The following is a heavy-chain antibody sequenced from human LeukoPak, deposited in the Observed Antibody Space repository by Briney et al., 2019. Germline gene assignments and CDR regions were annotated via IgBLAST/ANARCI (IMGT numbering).Heavy chain of an antibody. CDR3: ARDLYYYDSSGYYLWGFDI. D-gene: IGHD3-22*01. Sequence: SETLSLTCTVSGGSIRSGSYYWSWIRQPAGKGLEWIGRIYTSGSTNYNPSPKSRVTISVDTSKNQFSLKLSSVTAADTAVYYCARDLYYYDSSGYYLWGFDIWGQGTMDTVSS. CDR2: IYTSGST. J-gene: IGHJ3*02. V-gene: IGHV4-61*02. CDR1: GGSIRSGSYY.